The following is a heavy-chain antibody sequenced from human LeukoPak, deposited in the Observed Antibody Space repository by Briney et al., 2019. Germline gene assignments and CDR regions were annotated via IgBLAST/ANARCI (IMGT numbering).Heavy chain of an antibody. Sequence: GGSLRLSCAASGFTFSSYSMNWVRQAPGKGLEWVSSISSSSSYIYYADSVKGRFTISRDNSKNTLYLQMNSLRAEDTAVYYCAKDGAVAEIDPYYFDYWGQGTLVTVSS. CDR2: ISSSSSYI. CDR1: GFTFSSYS. V-gene: IGHV3-21*01. D-gene: IGHD6-19*01. CDR3: AKDGAVAEIDPYYFDY. J-gene: IGHJ4*02.